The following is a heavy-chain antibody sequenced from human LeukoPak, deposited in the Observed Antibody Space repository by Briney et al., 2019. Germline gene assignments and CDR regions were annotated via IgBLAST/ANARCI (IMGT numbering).Heavy chain of an antibody. V-gene: IGHV4-31*03. CDR1: GGSISSGGYY. D-gene: IGHD3-3*01. Sequence: PSETLSLTCTVSGGSISSGGYYWSWIRQHPGKGLEWIGYIYYSGSTYYNPSLKSRVTISVDTSKNQFSLKLSSVTAADTAVYYCARERSYTDYDFWSGYSGAFDIWGQGTMVTVSS. CDR2: IYYSGST. J-gene: IGHJ3*02. CDR3: ARERSYTDYDFWSGYSGAFDI.